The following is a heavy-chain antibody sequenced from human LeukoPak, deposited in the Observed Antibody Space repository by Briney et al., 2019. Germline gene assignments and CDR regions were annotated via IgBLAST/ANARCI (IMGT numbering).Heavy chain of an antibody. D-gene: IGHD3-9*01. CDR2: ISSSGSTI. CDR3: ARDPALDILTGYHSDAFDI. V-gene: IGHV3-11*01. CDR1: GFTFSDYY. Sequence: GGSLRLSCAASGFTFSDYYMSWIRQAPGKGLEWVSYISSSGSTIYYADSVKGRFTISRDNAKNSLYLQVNSLRAEDTAVYYCARDPALDILTGYHSDAFDIWGQGTMVTVSS. J-gene: IGHJ3*02.